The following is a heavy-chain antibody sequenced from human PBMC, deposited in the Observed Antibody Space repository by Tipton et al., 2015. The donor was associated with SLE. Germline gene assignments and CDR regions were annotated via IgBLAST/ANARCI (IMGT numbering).Heavy chain of an antibody. CDR1: GGSISSSSYY. V-gene: IGHV4-39*07. J-gene: IGHJ4*02. D-gene: IGHD5-24*01. Sequence: PSLTCTVSGGSISSSSYYWGWIRQPPGKGLEWIGNIYYSGSTYYNPSLKSRVTMSVDTSKNQFSLRLSSVTAVDTAVYYCARRAGDSYNSPFDYWGQGNLVTVSS. CDR2: IYYSGST. CDR3: ARRAGDSYNSPFDY.